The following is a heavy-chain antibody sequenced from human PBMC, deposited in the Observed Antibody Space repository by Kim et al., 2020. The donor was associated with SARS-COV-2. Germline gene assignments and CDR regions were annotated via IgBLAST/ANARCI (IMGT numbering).Heavy chain of an antibody. Sequence: GGSLRLSCVPSRFAFSTYTMSWFRQAPGKGLEWVSSIFGSGGDTFYADSVKSRFTISRDNSKNILYLQMSRLRTEDTAIYYCAKDRVPDAKWEVDFWGQGTLVSVTS. V-gene: IGHV3-23*01. J-gene: IGHJ4*02. D-gene: IGHD1-26*01. CDR3: AKDRVPDAKWEVDF. CDR1: RFAFSTYT. CDR2: IFGSGGDT.